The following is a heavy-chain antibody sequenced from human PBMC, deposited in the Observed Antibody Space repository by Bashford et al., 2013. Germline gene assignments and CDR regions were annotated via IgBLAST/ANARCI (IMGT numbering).Heavy chain of an antibody. Sequence: ASVKVSCKVSGXTLTESSMHWVRQAPGKGLEWMGGFDPEDGETIYAQKFQGRVTMTEDTSTDTAYMELSSLRSEDTAVYYCATISNSAAVPALPRDYWGQGTLVTVSS. CDR3: ATISNSAAVPALPRDY. J-gene: IGHJ4*02. D-gene: IGHD2-2*01. CDR2: FDPEDGET. V-gene: IGHV1-24*01. CDR1: GXTLTESS.